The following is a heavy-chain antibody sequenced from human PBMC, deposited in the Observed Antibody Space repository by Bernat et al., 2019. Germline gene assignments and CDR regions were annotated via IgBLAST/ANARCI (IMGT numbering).Heavy chain of an antibody. CDR2: IWYDGSNK. D-gene: IGHD3-10*01. CDR3: ARDFGAASYYYYYYGMDV. J-gene: IGHJ6*02. V-gene: IGHV3-33*01. CDR1: GFTFSSYG. Sequence: QVQLVESGGGVVQPGRSLRLSCAASGFTFSSYGMHWVRQAPGKGLEWVAVIWYDGSNKYYAASVKGRFTISRDNSKNTLYLQMNSLRAGDTAVYYGARDFGAASYYYYYYGMDVWGQGTTVTVSS.